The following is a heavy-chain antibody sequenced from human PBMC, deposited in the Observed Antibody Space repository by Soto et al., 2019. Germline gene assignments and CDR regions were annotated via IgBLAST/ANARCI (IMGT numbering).Heavy chain of an antibody. J-gene: IGHJ2*01. CDR1: GFTFSSYA. Sequence: PGGSLRLSCAASGFTFSSYAMSWVRQAPGKGLEWVSAISGSGGSTYYADSVKGRFTISRDNSKNTLYLQMNSLRAEDTAVYYCAKDYDFWSGYYYWYFDLWGRGTLVTVSS. D-gene: IGHD3-3*01. V-gene: IGHV3-23*01. CDR2: ISGSGGST. CDR3: AKDYDFWSGYYYWYFDL.